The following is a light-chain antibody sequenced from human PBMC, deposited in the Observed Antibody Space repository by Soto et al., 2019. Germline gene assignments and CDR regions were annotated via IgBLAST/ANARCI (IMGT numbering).Light chain of an antibody. CDR2: KAS. CDR1: QSIRTW. J-gene: IGKJ1*01. CDR3: QQYNSYWT. V-gene: IGKV1-5*03. Sequence: QVTQVPTYLSAAVGDSVTITCRASQSIRTWLAWYQQKPGSAPKLLIYKASTLDSGVPSRFSGNGSGTDFALTINNVQPEDCATYYCQQYNSYWTFGLGTKLDIK.